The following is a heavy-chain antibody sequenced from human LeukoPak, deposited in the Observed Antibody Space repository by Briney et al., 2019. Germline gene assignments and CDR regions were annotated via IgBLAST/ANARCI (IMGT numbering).Heavy chain of an antibody. D-gene: IGHD3-3*01. J-gene: IGHJ4*02. V-gene: IGHV3-21*01. CDR1: GFTFSSYS. CDR2: ISSSSNYI. CDR3: ARTYDFWSGYWGAGKDDDY. Sequence: GGSLRLSCAASGFTFSSYSMNCVRQAPGKGLEWVSSISSSSNYIYYADPVKGRFTISRDNAKNSLYLQMNSLRAEDTAVYYCARTYDFWSGYWGAGKDDDYWGQGTLVTVSS.